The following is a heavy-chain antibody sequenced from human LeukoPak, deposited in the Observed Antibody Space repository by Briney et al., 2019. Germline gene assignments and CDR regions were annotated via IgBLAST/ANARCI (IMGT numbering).Heavy chain of an antibody. D-gene: IGHD1-26*01. V-gene: IGHV4-30-4*08. Sequence: SETLSLTCTVSGGSISSGDYFWSWIRQPPGKGLEWIGYIYYIGSTYYSPSLKSRITMPVDTSKNQFSLKLSSVTAADTAVYYCARLFRYSGSYSFDYWGQGTLVTVSS. CDR2: IYYIGST. J-gene: IGHJ4*02. CDR1: GGSISSGDYF. CDR3: ARLFRYSGSYSFDY.